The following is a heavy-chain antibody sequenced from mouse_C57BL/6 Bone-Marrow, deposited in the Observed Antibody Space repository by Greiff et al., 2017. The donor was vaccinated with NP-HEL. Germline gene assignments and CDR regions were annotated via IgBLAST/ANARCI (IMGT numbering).Heavy chain of an antibody. CDR2: ISNLAYSI. V-gene: IGHV5-15*01. CDR1: GFTFSDYG. CDR3: ARHRYYGSSSGYAMDY. J-gene: IGHJ4*01. Sequence: EVHLVESGGGLVQPGGSLKLSCAASGFTFSDYGMAWVRQAPRKGPEWVAFISNLAYSIYYADTVTGRFTISRENAKNTLYLEMSSLRSEDTAMYYCARHRYYGSSSGYAMDYWGQGTSVTVSS. D-gene: IGHD1-1*01.